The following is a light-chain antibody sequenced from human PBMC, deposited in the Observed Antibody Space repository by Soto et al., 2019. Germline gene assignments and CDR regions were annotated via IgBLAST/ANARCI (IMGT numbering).Light chain of an antibody. CDR3: QQSYGSPYT. Sequence: DIQMTQSPSSLSASVRDRVTITCRASQSISTYLNWYQQKPGKAPKLLIFAASSLQSEVPSRFSGSGSGTDFTLTISSLQPDDFATYFCQQSYGSPYTFGQGTKLEIK. CDR1: QSISTY. J-gene: IGKJ2*01. V-gene: IGKV1-39*01. CDR2: AAS.